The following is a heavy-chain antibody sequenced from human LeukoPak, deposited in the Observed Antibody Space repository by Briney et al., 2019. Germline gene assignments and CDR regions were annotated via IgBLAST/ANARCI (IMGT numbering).Heavy chain of an antibody. CDR1: GYTFTDYN. CDR2: INPYSGVT. J-gene: IGHJ4*02. CDR3: ARGGCSSTSCYAYDY. Sequence: ASVKVSCKASGYTFTDYNMHWVRQAPGQGLECMGWINPYSGVTNYAQKFQARVTMTRDTSIRTAYMEMSSLESEDTAVYYCARGGCSSTSCYAYDYWGQGTLVTVSS. V-gene: IGHV1-2*02. D-gene: IGHD2-2*01.